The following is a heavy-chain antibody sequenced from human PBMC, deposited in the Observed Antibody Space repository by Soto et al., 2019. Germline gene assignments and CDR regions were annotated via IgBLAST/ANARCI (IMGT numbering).Heavy chain of an antibody. CDR3: ARDPEAAGTYYYYGMDV. D-gene: IGHD6-13*01. J-gene: IGHJ6*02. Sequence: ASVKVSCKASGVTFSSYAISWVRQAPGQGLEWMGGIIPIFGTANYAQKFQGRVTITADESTSTAYMELSSLRSEDTAVYYCARDPEAAGTYYYYGMDVWGQGTTVTVSS. V-gene: IGHV1-69*13. CDR2: IIPIFGTA. CDR1: GVTFSSYA.